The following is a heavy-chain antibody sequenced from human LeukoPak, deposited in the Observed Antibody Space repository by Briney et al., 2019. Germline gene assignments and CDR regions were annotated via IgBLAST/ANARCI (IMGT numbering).Heavy chain of an antibody. CDR3: ARVHYDFWSGYYLDY. J-gene: IGHJ4*02. CDR2: INPNSGGT. D-gene: IGHD3-3*01. CDR1: GYTFTGYY. V-gene: IGHV1-2*02. Sequence: GASVKVSCKASGYTFTGYYMHWVRQAPEQGLEWMGWINPNSGGTNYAQKFQGRVTMTRDTSISTAYMELSRLRSDDTAVYYCARVHYDFWSGYYLDYWGQGTLVTVSS.